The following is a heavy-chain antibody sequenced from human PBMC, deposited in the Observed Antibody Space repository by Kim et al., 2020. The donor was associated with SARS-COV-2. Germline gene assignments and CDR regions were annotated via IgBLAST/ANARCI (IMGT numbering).Heavy chain of an antibody. J-gene: IGHJ5*02. Sequence: KYHAGSVKGRFTISGDNSKNTLYLQMNSLSAGDTAVYYGARGLRYFDWFDPWGQGTLVTVSS. V-gene: IGHV3-30*01. D-gene: IGHD3-9*01. CDR2: K. CDR3: ARGLRYFDWFDP.